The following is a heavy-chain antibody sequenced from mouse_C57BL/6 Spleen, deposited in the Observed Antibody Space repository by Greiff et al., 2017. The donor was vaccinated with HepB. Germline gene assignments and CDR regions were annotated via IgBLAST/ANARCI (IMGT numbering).Heavy chain of an antibody. J-gene: IGHJ4*01. D-gene: IGHD2-3*01. CDR2: ISYDGSN. V-gene: IGHV3-6*01. CDR3: ARDGDVYYPYAMDD. Sequence: EVKLEESGPGLVKPSQSLSLTCSVTGYSITSGYYWNWIRQFPGNKLEWMGYISYDGSNNYNPSLKNRISITRDTSKNQFFLKLNTVTSEDAATYYCARDGDVYYPYAMDDWGQGTSDTVSS. CDR1: GYSITSGYY.